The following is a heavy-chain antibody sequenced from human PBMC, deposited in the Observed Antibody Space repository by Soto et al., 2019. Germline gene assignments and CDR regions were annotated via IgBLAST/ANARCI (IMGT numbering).Heavy chain of an antibody. CDR2: ISSSSSYI. CDR1: GFTFSSYS. Sequence: PGGSLRLSCAASGFTFSSYSMNWVRQAPGKGLEWVSSISSSSSYIYYADSVKGRFTISRDNAKNSLYLQMNSLRAEDTAVYYCARDIVVVQDATEYYYYGMDVWGQGTTVTVSS. CDR3: ARDIVVVQDATEYYYYGMDV. V-gene: IGHV3-21*01. D-gene: IGHD2-2*01. J-gene: IGHJ6*02.